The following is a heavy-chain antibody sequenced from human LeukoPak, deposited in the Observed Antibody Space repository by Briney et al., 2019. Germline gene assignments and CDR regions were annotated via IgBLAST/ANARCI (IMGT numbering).Heavy chain of an antibody. D-gene: IGHD2-15*01. V-gene: IGHV4-39*01. Sequence: SGTLSLTCTVSGGSISSSSYYWGWIRQPPGKGLEWIGSIYYRGSTHYNPSLKSRVTISVDRSMNQFSLKLRSVTAADTAVYYCASLYCSGGSCYEGKYYYYYMDVWGKGTTVTVSS. CDR3: ASLYCSGGSCYEGKYYYYYMDV. J-gene: IGHJ6*03. CDR2: IYYRGST. CDR1: GGSISSSSYY.